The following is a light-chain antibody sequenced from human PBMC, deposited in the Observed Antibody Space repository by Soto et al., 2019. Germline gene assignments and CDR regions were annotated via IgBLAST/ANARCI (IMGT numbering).Light chain of an antibody. J-gene: IGKJ4*01. CDR3: QQRSNWPPPLT. CDR1: QSVSSY. V-gene: IGKV3-11*01. Sequence: IVLTQSPATLSLSPGERATLPCRASQSVSSYLAWYQQKPGQAPRLLIYDASNRATGIPARFSGSGSGTAFTITINSLEHEDFGVYYCQQRSNWPPPLTFGGGTKVEIK. CDR2: DAS.